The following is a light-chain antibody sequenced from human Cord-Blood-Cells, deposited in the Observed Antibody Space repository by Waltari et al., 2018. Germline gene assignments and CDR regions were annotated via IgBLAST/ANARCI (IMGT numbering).Light chain of an antibody. Sequence: QSALTQPDSVSGSTEQSFTISCTRTSSYVRCYTRVSWYQQHPGKAPKLMIYEGSKRPSGVSNRFSGSKSGNTASLTIAGLQAEDEADYYCCSYAGSSTLGVFGGGTKLTVL. V-gene: IGLV2-23*01. J-gene: IGLJ2*01. CDR3: CSYAGSSTLGV. CDR2: EGS. CDR1: SSYVRCYTR.